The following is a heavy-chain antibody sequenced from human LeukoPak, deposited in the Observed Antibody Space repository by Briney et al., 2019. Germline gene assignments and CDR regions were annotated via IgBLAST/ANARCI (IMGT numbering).Heavy chain of an antibody. V-gene: IGHV3-48*03. CDR1: GFTFSSYE. Sequence: GGSLRLSCAASGFTFSSYEMNWVRQAPGKGLEWVSYISSSGSTIYYADSVKGRFTISRDNAKNSLYLQMNSLRAEDTAVYYCARSKRDYDFWSGYYYYYYMDVWGKGTTVTVSS. CDR2: ISSSGSTI. J-gene: IGHJ6*03. CDR3: ARSKRDYDFWSGYYYYYYMDV. D-gene: IGHD3-3*01.